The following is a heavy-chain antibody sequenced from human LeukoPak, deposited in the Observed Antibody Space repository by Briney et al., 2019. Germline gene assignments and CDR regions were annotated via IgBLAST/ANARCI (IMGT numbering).Heavy chain of an antibody. CDR2: IYDSGST. V-gene: IGHV4-59*08. CDR1: GASISSYF. CDR3: ARQMYLGGMDV. J-gene: IGHJ6*02. D-gene: IGHD2-8*01. Sequence: PSETLSLTCTVSGASISSYFWSWIRQPPGKGLEWIGYIYDSGSTNYNPSLTSRVTISVDTSKYHFSLKLSSVTAADTALYYCARQMYLGGMDVWGQGTTVTVSS.